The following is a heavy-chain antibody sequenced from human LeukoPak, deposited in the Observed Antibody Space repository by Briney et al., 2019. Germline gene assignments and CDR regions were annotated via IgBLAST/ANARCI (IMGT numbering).Heavy chain of an antibody. CDR1: GFTFSSYA. D-gene: IGHD6-19*01. CDR3: AKDGPGYSSGWYDAFDI. J-gene: IGHJ3*02. CDR2: ISGSGGST. V-gene: IGHV3-23*01. Sequence: GRSLRLSCAASGFTFSSYAMSWVRQAPGKGLEWVSAISGSGGSTYYADSVKGRFTISRDNSKNTLYLQMNSLRAEDTAVYYCAKDGPGYSSGWYDAFDIWGQGTMVTVSS.